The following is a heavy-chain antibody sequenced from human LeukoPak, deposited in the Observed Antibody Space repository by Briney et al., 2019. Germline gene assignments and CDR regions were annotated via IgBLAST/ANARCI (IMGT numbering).Heavy chain of an antibody. CDR2: IYYSGST. Sequence: SETLSLTCTVSGGSISSSSYYWGWIRQPPGKGLEWIGSIYYSGSTYYNPSLKSRVTISVDTSKNQFSLKLSSVTAADTAVYYCARVRGYGSGSYMLVDYWGQGTLVTVSS. J-gene: IGHJ4*02. D-gene: IGHD3-10*01. CDR1: GGSISSSSYY. V-gene: IGHV4-39*07. CDR3: ARVRGYGSGSYMLVDY.